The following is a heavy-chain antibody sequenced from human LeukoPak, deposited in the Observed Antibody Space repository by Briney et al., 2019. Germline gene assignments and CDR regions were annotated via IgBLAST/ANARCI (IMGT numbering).Heavy chain of an antibody. Sequence: AGGSLRLSCAASGFTFRSYSMNWVRQAPGKGLEWVSSITSSSSYKYYVDSLKGRFTISRDNAKNSLYLQMNSLRAEDTAVYYCAKVEGTDDFWSGYSHHYYMDVWGKGTTVTVSS. CDR1: GFTFRSYS. V-gene: IGHV3-21*01. CDR3: AKVEGTDDFWSGYSHHYYMDV. CDR2: ITSSSSYK. J-gene: IGHJ6*03. D-gene: IGHD3-3*01.